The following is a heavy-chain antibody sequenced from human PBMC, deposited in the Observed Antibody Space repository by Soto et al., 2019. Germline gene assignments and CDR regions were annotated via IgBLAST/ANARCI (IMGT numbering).Heavy chain of an antibody. D-gene: IGHD3-10*01. Sequence: SETLSLTCAVYGGYFSGYYWSWIRQPPGKGLEWIGEINHSGSTNYNPSLKSRVTISVDTSKNQFSLKLSSVTAADTAVYYCANDPLSTMVRVPSTLWGQGTLVTVSS. V-gene: IGHV4-34*01. CDR3: ANDPLSTMVRVPSTL. J-gene: IGHJ4*02. CDR2: INHSGST. CDR1: GGYFSGYY.